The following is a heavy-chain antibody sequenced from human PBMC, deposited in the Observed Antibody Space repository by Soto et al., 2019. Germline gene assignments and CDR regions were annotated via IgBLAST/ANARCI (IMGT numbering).Heavy chain of an antibody. CDR1: GFTFSNYG. CDR3: TTRAAMVPYGMDV. V-gene: IGHV3-30*03. J-gene: IGHJ6*02. D-gene: IGHD5-18*01. CDR2: ISNDGSKN. Sequence: GGSLRLSCAASGFTFSNYGMHWVRQAPGKGLEWVAFISNDGSKNYYADSVRGRFTISRDNSMNTLYLQMNSLKTEDTAVYYCTTRAAMVPYGMDVWGQGTTVTVSS.